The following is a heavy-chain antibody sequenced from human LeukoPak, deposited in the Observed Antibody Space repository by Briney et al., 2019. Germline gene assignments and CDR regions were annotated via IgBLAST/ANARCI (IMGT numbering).Heavy chain of an antibody. CDR3: ARLAAAGNYYYYYMDV. V-gene: IGHV4-34*01. J-gene: IGHJ6*03. D-gene: IGHD6-13*01. CDR2: INHSGST. Sequence: PSETLSLTCAVYGGSFSGYYWSWIRQPPGKGLEWIGEINHSGSTNYNPSLKSRVTISVDKSKNQFSLKLSSVTAADTAVYYCARLAAAGNYYYYYMDVWGKGTTVTVSS. CDR1: GGSFSGYY.